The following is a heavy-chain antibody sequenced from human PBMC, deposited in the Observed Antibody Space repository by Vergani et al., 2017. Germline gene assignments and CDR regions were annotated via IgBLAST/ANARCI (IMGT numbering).Heavy chain of an antibody. CDR3: ASESSSPATYYYYGMDV. D-gene: IGHD6-13*01. CDR1: GGTFSSYA. J-gene: IGHJ6*02. CDR2: IIPIFGTA. V-gene: IGHV1-69*18. Sequence: QVQLVQSGAEVKKPGSSVKVSCKASGGTFSSYAISWVRQAPGQGLEWMGRIIPIFGTANYAQKFQGRVTITADESTSTAYMELSSLRSEDTAVYYCASESSSPATYYYYGMDVWPRDHGHRLL.